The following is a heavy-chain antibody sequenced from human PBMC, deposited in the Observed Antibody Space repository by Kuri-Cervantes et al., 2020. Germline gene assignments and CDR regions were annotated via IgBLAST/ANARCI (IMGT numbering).Heavy chain of an antibody. D-gene: IGHD1-1*01. J-gene: IGHJ6*03. V-gene: IGHV3-74*01. CDR1: GFTFDDYA. CDR2: INSDGSST. CDR3: ARGELEPNDYYYYYMDV. Sequence: GGSLRLSCAASGFTFDDYAIHWVRQVPGKGLEWVSRINSDGSSTSYADSVKGRFTISRDNAKNTLYLQMNSLRAEDTAVYYCARGELEPNDYYYYYMDVWGKGTTVTVSS.